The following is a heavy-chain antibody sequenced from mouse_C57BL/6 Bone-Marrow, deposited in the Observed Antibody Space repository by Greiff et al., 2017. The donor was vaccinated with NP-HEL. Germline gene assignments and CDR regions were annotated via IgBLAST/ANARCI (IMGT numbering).Heavy chain of an antibody. CDR3: TTNGYDGD. CDR2: IDPENGDT. V-gene: IGHV14-4*01. Sequence: EVQLVESGAELVRPGASVKLSCTASGFNIKDDYMHWVKQRPEQGLEWIGWIDPENGDTEYASKFQGKATITADTSSNTAYLQLSSLTSEDTAVYYCTTNGYDGDWGQGTTLTVSS. D-gene: IGHD2-2*01. J-gene: IGHJ2*01. CDR1: GFNIKDDY.